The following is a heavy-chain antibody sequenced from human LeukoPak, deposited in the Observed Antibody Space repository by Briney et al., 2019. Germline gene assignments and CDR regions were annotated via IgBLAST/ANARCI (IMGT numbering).Heavy chain of an antibody. V-gene: IGHV1-69*05. D-gene: IGHD2-21*02. CDR1: GGTFSSYA. CDR2: IIPIFGTA. CDR3: ARVAYCGGDCYWFDY. J-gene: IGHJ4*02. Sequence: SVKVSCKASGGTFSSYAISWVRQAPGQGLEWMGGIIPIFGTANYAQKFQGRVTITTDESTSTAYMELSSLRSEDTAVYYGARVAYCGGDCYWFDYWGQGTLVTVSS.